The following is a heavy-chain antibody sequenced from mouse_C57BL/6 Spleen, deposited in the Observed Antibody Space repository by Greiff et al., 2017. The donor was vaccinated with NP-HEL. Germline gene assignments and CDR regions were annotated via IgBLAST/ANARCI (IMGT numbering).Heavy chain of an antibody. CDR2: ISRGGDYI. V-gene: IGHV5-9-1*02. CDR3: TRERGSAWFAY. J-gene: IGHJ3*01. CDR1: GFTFSSYA. Sequence: EVQLVESGEGLVKPGGSLKLSCAASGFTFSSYAMSWVRQTPEKRLEWVAYISRGGDYIYYADTVKGRFTISRDNARNTLYLQMSSLKSEDTAMYYCTRERGSAWFAYWGQGTLVTVSA.